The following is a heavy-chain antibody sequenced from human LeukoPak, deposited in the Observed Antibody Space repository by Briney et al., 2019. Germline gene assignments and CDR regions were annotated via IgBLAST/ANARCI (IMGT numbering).Heavy chain of an antibody. J-gene: IGHJ6*03. CDR3: ARGRRSTSQIFYYYHYMDV. CDR1: GGSFSGYY. V-gene: IGHV4-34*01. CDR2: INHSGST. D-gene: IGHD2-2*01. Sequence: PSETLSPTCAVYGGSFSGYYWSWIRQPPGKGLEWIGEINHSGSTNYNPSLKSRVTISVDTSKNQFSLKLSSVTAADTAVYYCARGRRSTSQIFYYYHYMDVWGKGTTVTVSS.